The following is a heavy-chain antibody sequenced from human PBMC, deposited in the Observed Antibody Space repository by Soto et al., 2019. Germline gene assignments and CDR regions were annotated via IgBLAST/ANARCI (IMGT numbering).Heavy chain of an antibody. D-gene: IGHD6-13*01. CDR2: IIPILVIA. Sequence: SVKVSCKASGGTFSSYTISWVRQAPGQGLEWMGRIIPILVIANYAQKFQGRVTITADKSTSTAYMELSSLRSEDTSVYYCARDSGGYSSSTTLYGYWRQGTLVTVSS. CDR1: GGTFSSYT. J-gene: IGHJ4*02. V-gene: IGHV1-69*04. CDR3: ARDSGGYSSSTTLYGY.